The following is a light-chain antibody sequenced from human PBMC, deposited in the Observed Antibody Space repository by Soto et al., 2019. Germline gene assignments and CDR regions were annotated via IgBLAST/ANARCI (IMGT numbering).Light chain of an antibody. CDR3: QQYGTAPRT. V-gene: IGKV3-20*01. CDR1: ESVSTAF. Sequence: EMVLTQSPGTLSLSPGERATLFCRASESVSTAFLAWYHQKPGQAPRLLIYGASYRAAGIPDRFSGSGSGTDFTLTSSSLEPEDFGVYYCQQYGTAPRTFGQGTKVEIK. CDR2: GAS. J-gene: IGKJ1*01.